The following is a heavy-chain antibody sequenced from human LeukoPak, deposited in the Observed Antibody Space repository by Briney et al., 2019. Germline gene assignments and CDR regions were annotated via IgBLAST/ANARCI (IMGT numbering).Heavy chain of an antibody. V-gene: IGHV4-31*03. CDR2: IYYSGST. CDR1: GGSISSGGYY. J-gene: IGHJ4*02. CDR3: ARVPMVRGVIFDY. Sequence: SETLSLTCTVSGGSISSGGYYWSWIRQHPGKGLEWIGYIYYSGSTYYNPSLKSRVTISVDTSKNQFALKLSSVTAADTAVYYCARVPMVRGVIFDYWGQGTLVTVSS. D-gene: IGHD3-10*01.